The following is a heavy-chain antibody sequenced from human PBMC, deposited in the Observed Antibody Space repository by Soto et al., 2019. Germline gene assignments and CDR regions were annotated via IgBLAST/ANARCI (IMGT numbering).Heavy chain of an antibody. J-gene: IGHJ4*02. D-gene: IGHD3-3*01. CDR2: TYYRSKWYN. Sequence: PSQTLSLTCAISGDSVSSNSAAWNWIRQSPSRGLEWLGRTYYRSKWYNDYAVSVKSRITINPDTSKNQFSLPLNSVTPEDTAVYCCASAYYDFWSGYFSYYYFDYWGQGTLVTVSS. V-gene: IGHV6-1*01. CDR1: GDSVSSNSAA. CDR3: ASAYYDFWSGYFSYYYFDY.